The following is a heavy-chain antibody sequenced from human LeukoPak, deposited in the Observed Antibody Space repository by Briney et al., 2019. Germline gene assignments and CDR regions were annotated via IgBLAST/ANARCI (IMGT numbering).Heavy chain of an antibody. J-gene: IGHJ3*02. V-gene: IGHV4-34*01. CDR1: GGSFSGYY. D-gene: IGHD3-22*01. CDR2: INHSGST. CDR3: AKDFDYYDSSGYGDAFDI. Sequence: SETLSLTCAVYGGSFSGYYWSWIRQPPGKGLEWIGEINHSGSTNYNPSLKSRVTISVDTSKNQFSLKLSSVTAADTAVYYCAKDFDYYDSSGYGDAFDIWGQGTMVTVSS.